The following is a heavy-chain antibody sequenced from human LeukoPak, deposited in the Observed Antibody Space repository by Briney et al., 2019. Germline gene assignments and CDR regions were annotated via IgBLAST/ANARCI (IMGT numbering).Heavy chain of an antibody. D-gene: IGHD2-2*01. Sequence: PSETLSLTRTISGDSPGTYYWTWIRQPPGKGVEWIGYSYLGVSTNYKPSLKSRVTLSVDTYKNQFSLRLTSHPAADTATYYCARWALKGYYADVWGTGTTVIVSS. CDR2: SYLGVST. V-gene: IGHV4-4*09. CDR1: GDSPGTYY. CDR3: ARWALKGYYADV. J-gene: IGHJ6*04.